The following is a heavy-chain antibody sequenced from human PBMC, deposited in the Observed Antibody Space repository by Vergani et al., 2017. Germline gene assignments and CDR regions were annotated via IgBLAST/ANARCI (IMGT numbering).Heavy chain of an antibody. CDR3: ASAYSSSWYPY. J-gene: IGHJ4*02. CDR1: GGPISSYY. CDR2: IYYSGST. D-gene: IGHD6-13*01. V-gene: IGHV4-59*01. Sequence: QVQLQESGPGLVKPSETLSLTCTVSGGPISSYYWSWIRQPPGKGLGWIGYIYYSGSTNYNPSLKSRVTISVDTSKNQFSLKLSSVTAADTAVYYCASAYSSSWYPYWGQGTLVTVSS.